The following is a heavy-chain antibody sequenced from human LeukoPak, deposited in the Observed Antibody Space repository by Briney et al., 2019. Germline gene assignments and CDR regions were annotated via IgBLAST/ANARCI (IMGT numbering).Heavy chain of an antibody. V-gene: IGHV3-74*01. J-gene: IGHJ6*02. D-gene: IGHD6-6*01. CDR3: ARGGSSGDYYYYYGMDV. Sequence: GGSLRLSCAASGFTFSNYWMHWVRQVPGKGLVWVSRIGTDGSSTTYADYVKGRFTISRDNAKNTLYLQMNSLRAEDTAVYYCARGGSSGDYYYYYGMDVWGQGTTVTVSS. CDR1: GFTFSNYW. CDR2: IGTDGSST.